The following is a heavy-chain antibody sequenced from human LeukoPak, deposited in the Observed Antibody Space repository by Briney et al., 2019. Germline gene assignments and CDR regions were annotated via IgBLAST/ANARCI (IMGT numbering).Heavy chain of an antibody. D-gene: IGHD4-23*01. CDR1: GFTFSSYA. J-gene: IGHJ4*02. CDR3: AKYAPPTTVVTRFFDY. CDR2: IGRNGNDI. Sequence: GGSLRLSCAASGFTFSSYAMTWVRQAPGKGLEWVSVIGRNGNDIQYADSVKGRFTISRDNSKNTLYLQINSLRAEDTAVYYCAKYAPPTTVVTRFFDYWGQGTLVTVSS. V-gene: IGHV3-23*01.